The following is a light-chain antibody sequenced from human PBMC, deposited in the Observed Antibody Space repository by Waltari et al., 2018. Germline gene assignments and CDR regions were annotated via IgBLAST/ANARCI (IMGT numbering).Light chain of an antibody. Sequence: QSVLTQPPSASETPGQRVTISCSGSNSNIGSNNVNWYQQFPGTAPKLLIYRNNQRPSGVPDRVSASKSGTSASLAISGLQSEDEADYYCAAWDDSLNCVLFGGGTKLTVL. J-gene: IGLJ2*01. CDR1: NSNIGSNN. V-gene: IGLV1-44*01. CDR3: AAWDDSLNCVL. CDR2: RNN.